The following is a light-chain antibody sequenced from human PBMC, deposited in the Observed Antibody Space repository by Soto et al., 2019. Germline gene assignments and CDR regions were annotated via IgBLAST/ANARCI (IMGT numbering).Light chain of an antibody. CDR2: YDR. Sequence: SYELTQPPSVSVAPGKTARITCGGNNIGSKSVHWYQQKPGQAPVLVIYYDRDRPSGIPERFSGANSGHTATLTISRVEVGDEADYYCQVWDSSSDHYVFGTGTKVTVL. CDR3: QVWDSSSDHYV. V-gene: IGLV3-21*04. J-gene: IGLJ1*01. CDR1: NIGSKS.